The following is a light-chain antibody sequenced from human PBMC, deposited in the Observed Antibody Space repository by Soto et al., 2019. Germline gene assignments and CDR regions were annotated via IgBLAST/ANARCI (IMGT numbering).Light chain of an antibody. Sequence: QSALTQPASVSGSPGQSITISCTGTSSDVGSYNYVSWYQQHPGKAPKLMIYEVSNRPSGVSNRFSGSKSGNTASLTISGLQADDEANYYCSSYTSSSTLVFCGGTPLTVL. CDR2: EVS. J-gene: IGLJ3*02. V-gene: IGLV2-14*01. CDR3: SSYTSSSTLV. CDR1: SSDVGSYNY.